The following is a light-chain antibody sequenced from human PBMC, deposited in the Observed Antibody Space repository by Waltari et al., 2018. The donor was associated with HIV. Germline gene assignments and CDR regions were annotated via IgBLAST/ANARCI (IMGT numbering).Light chain of an antibody. J-gene: IGLJ3*02. CDR2: DVT. Sequence: QSALTQPASVSGSPGQSITISCTGTSNDLGRYDLVSWYQHQPGTAPQLIIYDVTKWPSGVSHRFSGSKSGATASLTISGLQAEDEADYYRCSYAGITTWVFGGGTKVTVL. CDR1: SNDLGRYDL. V-gene: IGLV2-23*02. CDR3: CSYAGITTWV.